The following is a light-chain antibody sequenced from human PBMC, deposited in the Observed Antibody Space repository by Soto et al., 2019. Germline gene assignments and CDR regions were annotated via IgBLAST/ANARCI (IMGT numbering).Light chain of an antibody. CDR2: LGS. V-gene: IGKV2-28*01. CDR1: KSLLHSNGYKY. CDR3: MQALQIPWT. J-gene: IGKJ1*01. Sequence: DIVMTQSPLSLPVTPGEPASISCRSSKSLLHSNGYKYLDWYLQKPGQSPQLLIYLGSNRSSGVPDRFSGSASGTDFTLKLSRVEAEDVGVYYCMQALQIPWTFGQGTKVEIK.